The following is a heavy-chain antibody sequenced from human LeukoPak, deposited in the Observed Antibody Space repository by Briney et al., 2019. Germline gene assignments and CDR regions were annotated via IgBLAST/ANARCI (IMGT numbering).Heavy chain of an antibody. Sequence: GGSLRLSCAASGFTFSSYAMSWVRQAPGKGLEWVSAISGSGGSTYYADSVKGRFTISRDNSKNTLYLQMNSLRAEDTAVYYCAKVSITMVRGVINCFDPWGQGTLVTVSS. CDR3: AKVSITMVRGVINCFDP. CDR1: GFTFSSYA. J-gene: IGHJ5*02. CDR2: ISGSGGST. D-gene: IGHD3-10*01. V-gene: IGHV3-23*01.